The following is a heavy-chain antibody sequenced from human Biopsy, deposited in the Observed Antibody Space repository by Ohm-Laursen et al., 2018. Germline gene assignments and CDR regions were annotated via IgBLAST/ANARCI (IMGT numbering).Heavy chain of an antibody. CDR2: INSNGRST. D-gene: IGHD2-8*02. V-gene: IGHV3-74*03. J-gene: IGHJ4*02. Sequence: SLRLSCAAFGFTFNAYWMYWVRQVPGKGLVWVSRINSNGRSTAYADSVKGRFTISRDNAKNTLYLQLNSLRAEDTALYYCASYDEAGGYFAYWGQGILVTVSS. CDR3: ASYDEAGGYFAY. CDR1: GFTFNAYW.